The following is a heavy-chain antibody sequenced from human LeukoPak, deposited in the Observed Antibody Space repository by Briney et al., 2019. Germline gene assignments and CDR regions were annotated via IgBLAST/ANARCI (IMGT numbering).Heavy chain of an antibody. CDR2: IYTSGST. Sequence: SGTLSLTCTVSGGSISSGSYYWSWIRQPAGKGLEWIGRIYTSGSTNYNPSLKSRVTISVDTSKNQFSLKLSSVTAADTAVYYCARGPGAMIFLRSWGQGTLVTVSS. V-gene: IGHV4-61*02. J-gene: IGHJ5*02. D-gene: IGHD3-22*01. CDR3: ARGPGAMIFLRS. CDR1: GGSISSGSYY.